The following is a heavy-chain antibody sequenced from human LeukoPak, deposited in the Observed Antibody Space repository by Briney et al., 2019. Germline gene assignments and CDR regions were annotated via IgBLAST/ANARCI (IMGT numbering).Heavy chain of an antibody. D-gene: IGHD3-10*01. CDR2: IYYSGST. V-gene: IGHV4-39*01. Sequence: SETLSLTCTVSGGSIIDYYWGWIRQPPGKGLEWIGSIYYSGSTYYNPSLKSRVTISVDTSKNQFSLKLSSVTAADTAVYYCASPGREHDYWGQGTLVTVSS. J-gene: IGHJ4*02. CDR1: GGSIIDYY. CDR3: ASPGREHDY.